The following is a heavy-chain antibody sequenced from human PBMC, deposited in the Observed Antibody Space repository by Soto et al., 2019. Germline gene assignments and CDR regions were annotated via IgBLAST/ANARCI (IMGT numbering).Heavy chain of an antibody. CDR1: GFTFSSYS. Sequence: GGSLRLSCAASGFTFSSYSMNWVRQAPGKGLEWLSYISVSSASTYYADSVKGRFTISRDNAKNSLYLQMNSLRAEDTAIYYCASAMWVHGDYLMPDVNWDRGTLVTVSS. CDR2: ISVSSAST. D-gene: IGHD4-17*01. V-gene: IGHV3-48*01. J-gene: IGHJ4*02. CDR3: ASAMWVHGDYLMPDVN.